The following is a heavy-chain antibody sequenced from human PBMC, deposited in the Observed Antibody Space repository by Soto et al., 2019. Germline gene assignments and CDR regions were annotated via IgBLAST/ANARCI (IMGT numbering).Heavy chain of an antibody. CDR2: IIDSGGST. V-gene: IGHV3-23*01. J-gene: IGHJ6*02. Sequence: EVHLLESGGALVQPGGSLRLSCAASGFTFSSCAMGWVRQAPGKGLEWVSDIIDSGGSTYYADAVKGRFTISRDNSKRSLYLQMNSLRAEDTAVYYCGKGRSYYYYYGVDVWGQGTTVTVSS. CDR1: GFTFSSCA. CDR3: GKGRSYYYYYGVDV. D-gene: IGHD1-26*01.